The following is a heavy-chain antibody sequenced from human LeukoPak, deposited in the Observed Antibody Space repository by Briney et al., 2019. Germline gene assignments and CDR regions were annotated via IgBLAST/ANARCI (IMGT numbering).Heavy chain of an antibody. D-gene: IGHD3-9*01. Sequence: PSETLSLTCAVYGGSFSGYYWSWIRQPPGKGLEWIGEINHSGSTNYNPSLKSRVTLSVDTSKNQFSLKLSSVTAADTAVYYCARLRYDILTGYNYYYYGMDVWGQGTTVTVSS. CDR3: ARLRYDILTGYNYYYYGMDV. CDR1: GGSFSGYY. J-gene: IGHJ6*02. CDR2: INHSGST. V-gene: IGHV4-34*01.